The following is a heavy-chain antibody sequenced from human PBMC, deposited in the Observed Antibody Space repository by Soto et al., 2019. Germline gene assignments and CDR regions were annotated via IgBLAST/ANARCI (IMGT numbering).Heavy chain of an antibody. CDR2: IIPIFGTA. V-gene: IGHV1-69*13. Sequence: GASVKVSCKASVGTFSSYAISCVRQAPGQGLEWMGGIIPIFGTANYAQKFQGRVTITADESTSTAYMELSSLRSEDTAVYYCARGGGPYDSSGYYDYWGQGTLVTVSS. J-gene: IGHJ4*02. CDR1: VGTFSSYA. D-gene: IGHD3-22*01. CDR3: ARGGGPYDSSGYYDY.